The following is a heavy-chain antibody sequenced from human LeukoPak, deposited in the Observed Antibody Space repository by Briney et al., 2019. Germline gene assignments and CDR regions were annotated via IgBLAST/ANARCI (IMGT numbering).Heavy chain of an antibody. Sequence: GGSLRLSCAASGFTFSSYNMNWVRRAPGKGLEWVSSISSSTNSIYYADSVKGRFTISRDNAKNSLYLQMNSLRAEDTAFYYCARERGYTYGYADYWGQGTLVTVSS. CDR3: ARERGYTYGYADY. V-gene: IGHV3-21*04. CDR1: GFTFSSYN. CDR2: ISSSTNSI. J-gene: IGHJ4*02. D-gene: IGHD5-18*01.